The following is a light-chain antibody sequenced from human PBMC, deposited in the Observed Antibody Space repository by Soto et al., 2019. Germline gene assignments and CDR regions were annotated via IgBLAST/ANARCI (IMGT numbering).Light chain of an antibody. J-gene: IGLJ1*01. CDR1: SSGVGAYNY. CDR3: SSYAGSNIYV. V-gene: IGLV2-8*01. CDR2: EVS. Sequence: QSVLTQPPSASGSPGQSVTISCTGTSSGVGAYNYVSWYQQHPGKAPKLMIYEVSKRPSGVPDRFSGSKSGNTASLTVSALQAEDEADYYCSSYAGSNIYVFGTGTKVTVL.